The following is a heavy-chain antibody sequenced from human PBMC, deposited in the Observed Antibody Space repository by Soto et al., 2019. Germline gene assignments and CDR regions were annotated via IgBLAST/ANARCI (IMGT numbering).Heavy chain of an antibody. CDR3: ARGRGYSDGIDY. J-gene: IGHJ4*02. CDR1: GYTFTSLD. CDR2: MNPNSGST. V-gene: IGHV1-8*01. Sequence: QVQLVQSGAEVKKPGASVKVSCKASGYTFTSLDINWVRQATGQGLEWKGWMNPNSGSTGSAQKFQGRVAMTRDTSINTAYMELSSLRSDDTAVYYCARGRGYSDGIDYWGQGTLVTVSS. D-gene: IGHD2-15*01.